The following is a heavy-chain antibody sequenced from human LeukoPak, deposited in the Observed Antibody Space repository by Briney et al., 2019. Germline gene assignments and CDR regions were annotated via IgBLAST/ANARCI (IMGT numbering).Heavy chain of an antibody. D-gene: IGHD1-26*01. CDR3: ARVQWELLRD. J-gene: IGHJ4*02. CDR1: GGSISSYY. V-gene: IGHV4-59*08. CDR2: IYYSGST. Sequence: SETLSLTCTVSGGSISSYYWSWIRQPPGKGLEWIGYIYYSGSTNYNPSLKSRVTISVDTSKNQFSLKLSSVTAADTAVYYCARVQWELLRDWGQGTLVTVSS.